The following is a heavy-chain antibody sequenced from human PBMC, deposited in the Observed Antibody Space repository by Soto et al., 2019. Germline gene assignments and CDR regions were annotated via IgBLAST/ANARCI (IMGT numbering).Heavy chain of an antibody. CDR3: ARQLGSACYDY. J-gene: IGHJ4*02. D-gene: IGHD2-21*02. V-gene: IGHV3-21*01. CDR1: GFTFSSYG. Sequence: PGGSLGLSCAASGFTFSSYGMSWVRQAPGKGLEWVSSITYDSAYIYYADSVKGRFTISRDNAKNSLYLQMNSLRAEDTAVYYCARQLGSACYDYWGQGILVTVSS. CDR2: ITYDSAYI.